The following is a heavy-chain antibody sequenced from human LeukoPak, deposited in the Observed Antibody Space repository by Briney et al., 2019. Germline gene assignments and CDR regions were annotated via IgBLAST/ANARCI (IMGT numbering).Heavy chain of an antibody. V-gene: IGHV3-9*01. J-gene: IGHJ5*02. D-gene: IGHD6-6*01. CDR3: ASSGSIAARLSS. CDR1: GFTFDDYA. CDR2: ISWNSGSI. Sequence: PGGSLRLSCAASGFTFDDYAMHWVRQAPGKGLEWVSGISWNSGSIGYADSVKGRFTISRDNAKNSLYLQMNSLRAEDTAVYYCASSGSIAARLSSWGQGTLVTVSS.